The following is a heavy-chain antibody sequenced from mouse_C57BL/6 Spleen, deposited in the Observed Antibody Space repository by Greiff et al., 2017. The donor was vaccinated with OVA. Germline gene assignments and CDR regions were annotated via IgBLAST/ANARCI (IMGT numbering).Heavy chain of an antibody. Sequence: VKLQESGAELVRPGTSVKVSCKASGYAFTNYLIEWVKQRPGQGLEWIGVINPGSGGTNYNEKFKCKATLTADKSSSTAYMQRSSLTSEDSAVYFCARDYYGSSYPYYFDYWGQGTTLTVSS. CDR2: INPGSGGT. CDR1: GYAFTNYL. CDR3: ARDYYGSSYPYYFDY. D-gene: IGHD1-1*01. V-gene: IGHV1-54*01. J-gene: IGHJ2*01.